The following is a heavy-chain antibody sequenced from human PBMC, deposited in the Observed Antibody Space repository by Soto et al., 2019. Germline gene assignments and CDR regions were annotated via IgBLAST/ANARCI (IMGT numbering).Heavy chain of an antibody. CDR3: AREGDSSGWYNWFDP. Sequence: EVQLVESGGGLVQPGGSLRLSGAASGFTFSSYNMNWVRQAPGKGLEWVSYFSSSSGTIYYADSVKGRFTISRDNAKNSLYLQMNSLRAEDTAVYYCAREGDSSGWYNWFDPWGQGTLVTVSS. V-gene: IGHV3-48*01. D-gene: IGHD3-22*01. CDR2: FSSSSGTI. J-gene: IGHJ5*02. CDR1: GFTFSSYN.